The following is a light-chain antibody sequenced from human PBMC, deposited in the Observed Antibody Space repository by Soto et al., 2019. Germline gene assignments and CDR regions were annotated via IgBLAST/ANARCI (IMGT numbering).Light chain of an antibody. V-gene: IGLV1-44*01. CDR2: GND. CDR1: NSNIGSNT. Sequence: QSVLTQPPSASGTPGQRVTISCSGSNSNIGSNTVNWYQQFPGTAPRFLIYGNDQRPSGVPDRFSASKSGTSASLAISGLQSEDEAYYYCAVWDDSLRGRVFGGGTTLTVL. CDR3: AVWDDSLRGRV. J-gene: IGLJ2*01.